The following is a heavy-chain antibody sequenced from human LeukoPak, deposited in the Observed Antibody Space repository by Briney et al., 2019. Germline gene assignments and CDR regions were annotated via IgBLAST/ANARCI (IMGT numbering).Heavy chain of an antibody. CDR1: GYTFTGYY. J-gene: IGHJ4*02. Sequence: ASVKASCKASGYTFTGYYMHWVRQAPGQGLEWMGWINPNSGGTNYAQKFQGRVTMTRDTSISTAYMELSRLRSDDTAVYYCARGGAGSGSYYTIDYWGQGTLVTVSS. CDR2: INPNSGGT. CDR3: ARGGAGSGSYYTIDY. V-gene: IGHV1-2*02. D-gene: IGHD3-10*01.